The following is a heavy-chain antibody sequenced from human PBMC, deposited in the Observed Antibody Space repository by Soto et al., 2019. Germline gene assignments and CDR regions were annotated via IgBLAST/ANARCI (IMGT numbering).Heavy chain of an antibody. V-gene: IGHV3-23*01. D-gene: IGHD2-8*02. Sequence: EVQMLESGGGLAQPGGSLRLSCAVSGFICSSYDMSWVRQAPGKGLEWVSTILVSGSTHYEDSVKGRFTIPRDTSRNTVYLQMNSLTAGDTAVYYCAKATATGGGAFEIYGQGTMVTVSS. J-gene: IGHJ3*02. CDR1: GFICSSYD. CDR3: AKATATGGGAFEI. CDR2: ILVSGST.